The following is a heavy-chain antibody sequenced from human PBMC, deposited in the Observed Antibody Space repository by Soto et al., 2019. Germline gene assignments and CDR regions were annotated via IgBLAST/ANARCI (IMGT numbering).Heavy chain of an antibody. V-gene: IGHV1-2*04. J-gene: IGHJ4*02. CDR2: INPNSGGT. CDR1: GYTFTGYY. Sequence: ASVKVSCKASGYTFTGYYMHWVRQAPGQGLEWMGWINPNSGGTNYAQKFQGWVTMTSVTSISTAYMELSRLRSDDTAVYYCERGYSGTYHSVFDFWGQGTLVTVSS. CDR3: ERGYSGTYHSVFDF. D-gene: IGHD1-26*01.